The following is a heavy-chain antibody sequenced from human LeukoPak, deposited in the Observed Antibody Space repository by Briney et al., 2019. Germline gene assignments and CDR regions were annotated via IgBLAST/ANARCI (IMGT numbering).Heavy chain of an antibody. CDR2: IYYSGST. D-gene: IGHD5-12*01. Sequence: SETLSLTCAVSGGSISSGGYSWSWIRQPPGKGLEWIGYIYYSGSTYYNPSLKSRVTISVDTSKNQFSLKLSSVTAADTAVYYCARIGYSGYAWGQGTLVTVSS. V-gene: IGHV4-30-4*07. CDR3: ARIGYSGYA. J-gene: IGHJ5*02. CDR1: GGSISSGGYS.